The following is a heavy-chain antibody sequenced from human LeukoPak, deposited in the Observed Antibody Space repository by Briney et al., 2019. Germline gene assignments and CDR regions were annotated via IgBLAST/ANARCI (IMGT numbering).Heavy chain of an antibody. J-gene: IGHJ6*02. Sequence: GGSLRLSCAASGFTFSSYGMHWVRQAPGKGLEWEAVIWYDGSNKYYADSVKGRFTISRDNSKNTLYLQMNSLRAEDTAVYYCARDRVPEAPSAYGMDVWGQGTTVTVSS. CDR1: GFTFSSYG. D-gene: IGHD1-14*01. CDR2: IWYDGSNK. CDR3: ARDRVPEAPSAYGMDV. V-gene: IGHV3-33*01.